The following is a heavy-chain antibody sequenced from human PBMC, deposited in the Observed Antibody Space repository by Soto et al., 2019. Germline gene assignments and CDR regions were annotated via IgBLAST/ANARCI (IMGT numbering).Heavy chain of an antibody. CDR2: IIPIFGLT. J-gene: IGHJ5*02. CDR1: RGTFNSYA. CDR3: ARDSWVTTTRGRHGWFDP. Sequence: QALLEQSGAEMKKPGSSVTVSCKASRGTFNSYAISWVRQAPGQGLEWMGGIIPIFGLTNYAQKFQGRVTLTADKVTDTAYMELSGLTSGDTAVYFCARDSWVTTTRGRHGWFDPWGQGTLVTVSS. V-gene: IGHV1-69*17. D-gene: IGHD4-17*01.